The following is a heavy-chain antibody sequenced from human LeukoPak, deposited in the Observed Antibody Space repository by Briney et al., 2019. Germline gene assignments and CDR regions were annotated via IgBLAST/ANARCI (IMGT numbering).Heavy chain of an antibody. CDR1: GYSINSGYY. D-gene: IGHD3-16*01. CDR2: IYHSGST. Sequence: PSETLSLTCTVSGYSINSGYYWGWIRQPPGKGLEWIGSIYHSGSTYYNPSLRSRVTISVDTSKNQFSLKLSSVTAADTAVYYCARAGGAFDYWGQGTLVTVSS. CDR3: ARAGGAFDY. V-gene: IGHV4-38-2*02. J-gene: IGHJ4*02.